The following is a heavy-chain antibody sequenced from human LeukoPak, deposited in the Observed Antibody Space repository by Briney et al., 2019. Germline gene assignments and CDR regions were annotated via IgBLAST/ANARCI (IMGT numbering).Heavy chain of an antibody. CDR2: ISSSSSTI. J-gene: IGHJ4*02. D-gene: IGHD5-18*01. CDR3: AREGYSYGGYYFDY. Sequence: PGGSLRLSCAASGFTFSSYSMNWARQAPGKGLEWVSYISSSSSTIYYADSVKGRFTISRDNAKNSLYLQMNSLRAEDTAVYYCAREGYSYGGYYFDYWGQGTLVTVSS. V-gene: IGHV3-48*04. CDR1: GFTFSSYS.